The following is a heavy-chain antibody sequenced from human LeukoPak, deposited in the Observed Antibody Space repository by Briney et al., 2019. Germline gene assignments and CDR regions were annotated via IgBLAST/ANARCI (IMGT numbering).Heavy chain of an antibody. D-gene: IGHD6-6*01. V-gene: IGHV5-51*01. Sequence: GESLKISCKASGYTFTNYWIGWVRQMPGKGLEWMGIIYPGDSDTRYSPSFQGQVTISADKSISTAYLQWSSLKASDTAMYYCAISPAIAARRKYYYYYYGMDVWGQGTTVTVSS. CDR1: GYTFTNYW. J-gene: IGHJ6*02. CDR2: IYPGDSDT. CDR3: AISPAIAARRKYYYYYYGMDV.